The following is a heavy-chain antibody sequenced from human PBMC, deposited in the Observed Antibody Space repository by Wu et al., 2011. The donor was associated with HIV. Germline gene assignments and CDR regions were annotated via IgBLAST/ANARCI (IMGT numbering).Heavy chain of an antibody. D-gene: IGHD2-15*01. CDR2: ISGYNGNT. CDR3: ARPYCSGGSCYSGWFDP. Sequence: QVQLVQSGAEVEKPGASVKVSCKASGYTFTNYGISWVRQAPGQGLEWMGWISGYNGNTNYVQKLQGRVTMTTDTSTSAAYMELRSLRSDDTAVYYCARPYCSGGSCYSGWFDPWGQGTLVTVSS. CDR1: GYTFTNYG. V-gene: IGHV1-18*01. J-gene: IGHJ5*02.